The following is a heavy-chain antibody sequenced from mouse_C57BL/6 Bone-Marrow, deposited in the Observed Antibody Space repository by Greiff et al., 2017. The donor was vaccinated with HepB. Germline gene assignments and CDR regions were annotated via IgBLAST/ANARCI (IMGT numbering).Heavy chain of an antibody. Sequence: VMLVESGAELARPGASVKLSCKASGYTFTSYGISWVKQRTGQGLEWIGEIYPRSGNTYYNEKFKGKATLTADKSSSTAYMELRSLTSEDSAVYFCARGGYYGSSYFDYWGQGTTLTVSS. D-gene: IGHD1-1*01. J-gene: IGHJ2*01. V-gene: IGHV1-81*01. CDR1: GYTFTSYG. CDR3: ARGGYYGSSYFDY. CDR2: IYPRSGNT.